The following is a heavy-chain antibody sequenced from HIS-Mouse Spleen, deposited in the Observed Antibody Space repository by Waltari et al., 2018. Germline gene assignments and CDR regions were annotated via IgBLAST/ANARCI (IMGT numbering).Heavy chain of an antibody. CDR1: GGSISSSSYY. V-gene: IGHV4-39*07. D-gene: IGHD6-19*01. CDR3: ARRYSSDWDY. Sequence: QLQLQESGPGLVKPSETLSLTGTVAGGSISSSSYYWGWIRQPPGKGLEWIGSIYYSGSTYYNPSLKSRVTISVDTSKNQFSLKLSSVTAADTAVYYCARRYSSDWDYWGQGTLVTVSS. CDR2: IYYSGST. J-gene: IGHJ4*02.